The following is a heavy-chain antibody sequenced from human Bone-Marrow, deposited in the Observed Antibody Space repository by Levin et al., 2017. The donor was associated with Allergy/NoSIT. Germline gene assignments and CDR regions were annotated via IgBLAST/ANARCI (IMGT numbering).Heavy chain of an antibody. Sequence: GGSLRLSCAASGFSFNNFGVHWVRQAPGKGLEWVAVISYDGNNEYYADSVKGRFTISRDNSKNTLYLQMNSPTTDDTAVYYCAKDGQRITLVRGVIDGGFYYGMDVWGHGTTVTVSS. CDR3: AKDGQRITLVRGVIDGGFYYGMDV. J-gene: IGHJ6*02. D-gene: IGHD3-10*01. V-gene: IGHV3-30*18. CDR2: ISYDGNNE. CDR1: GFSFNNFG.